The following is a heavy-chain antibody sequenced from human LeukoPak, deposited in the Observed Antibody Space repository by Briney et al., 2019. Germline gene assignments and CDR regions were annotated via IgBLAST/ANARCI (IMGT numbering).Heavy chain of an antibody. CDR2: INHSGST. CDR1: GGSFSGYY. J-gene: IGHJ4*02. Sequence: PSETLSLTCAVYGGSFSGYYWTWIRQPPGKGLEWIGEINHSGSTTYNPSLKSRVTISVDTSKNQFSLKWSSVTAADTAVYYCASSGWYRGYWGQGTLVTVSS. D-gene: IGHD6-19*01. V-gene: IGHV4-34*01. CDR3: ASSGWYRGY.